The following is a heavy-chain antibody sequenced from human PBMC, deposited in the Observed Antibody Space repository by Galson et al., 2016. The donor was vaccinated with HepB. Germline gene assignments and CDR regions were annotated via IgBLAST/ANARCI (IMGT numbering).Heavy chain of an antibody. J-gene: IGHJ4*02. Sequence: SLRLSCAASGFTFSNHWMGWVRQALGKGLEWVANIKQDGSEKYYVDSVKGRFTISRDNAKKSLYLQMNSLGDEDTAVYYCVTSNAEYWGQGTLVTVSS. CDR3: VTSNAEY. CDR2: IKQDGSEK. CDR1: GFTFSNHW. V-gene: IGHV3-7*03.